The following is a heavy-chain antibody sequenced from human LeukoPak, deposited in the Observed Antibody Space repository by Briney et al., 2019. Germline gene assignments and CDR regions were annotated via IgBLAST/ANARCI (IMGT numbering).Heavy chain of an antibody. Sequence: GGSLRLSCAASGFTFSDHYLDWVRQAPGKGLEWVGRSRSKTNRYTTQYAASVKGRFTISRDDSKNSLYLQMNSLRAEDTAVYYCARDLSYFHYYGSGSYIYWGQGTLVTVSS. D-gene: IGHD3-10*01. J-gene: IGHJ4*02. CDR1: GFTFSDHY. CDR3: ARDLSYFHYYGSGSYIY. CDR2: SRSKTNRYTT. V-gene: IGHV3-72*01.